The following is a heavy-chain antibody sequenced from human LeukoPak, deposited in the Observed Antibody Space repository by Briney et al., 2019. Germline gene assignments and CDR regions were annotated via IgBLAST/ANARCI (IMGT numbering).Heavy chain of an antibody. CDR3: ARGGSSWYWDY. J-gene: IGHJ4*02. Sequence: PGGSLRLSCAASGFTFSSSAMSWVRQVPGKGLEWASGISASGGSTSYADSVRGRFTISRDNSKNTLYLQMNSLRAEDTAVYYCARGGSSWYWDYWGQGTLVTVSS. CDR2: ISASGGST. CDR1: GFTFSSSA. V-gene: IGHV3-23*01. D-gene: IGHD6-13*01.